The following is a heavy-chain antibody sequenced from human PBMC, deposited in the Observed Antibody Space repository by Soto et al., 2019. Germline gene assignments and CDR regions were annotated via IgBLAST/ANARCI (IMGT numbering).Heavy chain of an antibody. V-gene: IGHV1-2*02. CDR2: INPDTGDS. CDR1: GYTFTTFH. Sequence: QVHLVQPGAEVRKPGASDKVSCKASGYTFTTFHLHWVQLAPGQGPECMGWINPDTGDSEYAQKFQGRVTLTRDTSMMTAYMELSSLTSDDTVIYFCARVRYGDFSFQYWGQGTPVSVSS. CDR3: ARVRYGDFSFQY. D-gene: IGHD4-17*01. J-gene: IGHJ4*02.